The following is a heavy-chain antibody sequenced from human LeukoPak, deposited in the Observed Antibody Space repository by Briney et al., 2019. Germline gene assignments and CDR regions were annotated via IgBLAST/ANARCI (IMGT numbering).Heavy chain of an antibody. CDR2: INHSGST. D-gene: IGHD1-1*01. V-gene: IGHV4-34*01. CDR1: GGSFSGYY. CDR3: ARDSSGYGLFDY. Sequence: SETLSLTCAVYGGSFSGYYWSWIRQPPGKGLEWIGEINHSGSTNYNPSLKSRVTISVDTSKNQFSLKLSSVTAADTAVYYCARDSSGYGLFDYWGQGTLVTVSS. J-gene: IGHJ4*02.